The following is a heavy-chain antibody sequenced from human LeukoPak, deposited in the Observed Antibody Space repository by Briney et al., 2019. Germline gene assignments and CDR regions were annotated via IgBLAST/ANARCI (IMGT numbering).Heavy chain of an antibody. V-gene: IGHV4-39*07. CDR3: VAYTSSLRWFDP. Sequence: PSETLSLTCTVSGGSISSISFYWGWIRQPPGKGLEWIGSIYYGGTTYYNLSLESRVTMSLDTSKKQFSLGLRSVTAADTAVYYCVAYTSSLRWFDPWGQGTLVIVSS. CDR2: IYYGGTT. CDR1: GGSISSISFY. D-gene: IGHD6-13*01. J-gene: IGHJ5*02.